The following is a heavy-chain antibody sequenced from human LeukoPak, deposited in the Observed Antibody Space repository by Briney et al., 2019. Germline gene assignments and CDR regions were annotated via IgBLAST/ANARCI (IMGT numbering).Heavy chain of an antibody. Sequence: ASVKVSCKSSGYTFNNYAMNWVRQAPGQGLEWMGWINTNTGNPTCAQGFTGRFVFSLDTSVSTAYLQISSLKAEDTAVYYCARGSAGYSYADGDYWGQGTLVTVSS. D-gene: IGHD5-18*01. CDR2: INTNTGNP. V-gene: IGHV7-4-1*02. CDR1: GYTFNNYA. J-gene: IGHJ4*02. CDR3: ARGSAGYSYADGDY.